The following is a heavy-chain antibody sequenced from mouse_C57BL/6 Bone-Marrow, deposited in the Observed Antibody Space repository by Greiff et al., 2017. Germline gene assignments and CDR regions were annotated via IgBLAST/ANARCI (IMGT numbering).Heavy chain of an antibody. V-gene: IGHV2-9-1*01. CDR3: ARIFYYGSRYDMDY. J-gene: IGHJ4*01. CDR2: IWTGGGT. Sequence: QVQLQQSGPGLVAPSQSLSITCTVSGFSLTSYAISWVRQPPGKGLEWLGVIWTGGGTNDYSAPKSRQSISKDNSKSQVFLKMNSLQTDDTARYYCARIFYYGSRYDMDYWGQGTSVTVSS. CDR1: GFSLTSYA. D-gene: IGHD1-1*01.